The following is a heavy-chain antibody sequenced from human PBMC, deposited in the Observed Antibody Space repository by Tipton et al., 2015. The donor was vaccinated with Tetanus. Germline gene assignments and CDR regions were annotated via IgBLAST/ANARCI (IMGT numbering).Heavy chain of an antibody. D-gene: IGHD3-3*01. J-gene: IGHJ4*02. CDR1: GGSIRSDNYY. Sequence: GLVKPSETLSLTCTVSGGSIRSDNYYWNWIRQPPGKGLEWLAYISNSGSSNPNYPLKSRITVSQDTSKNQFSLRLTSVTAADTAVYYCARANYEFPKKGPFDSWGQGALVIVSS. CDR2: ISNSGSS. V-gene: IGHV4-61*01. CDR3: ARANYEFPKKGPFDS.